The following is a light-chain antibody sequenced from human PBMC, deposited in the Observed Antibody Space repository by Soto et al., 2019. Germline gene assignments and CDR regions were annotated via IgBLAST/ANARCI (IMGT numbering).Light chain of an antibody. CDR2: AAS. J-gene: IGKJ2*01. Sequence: DIQMTQSPSSLSASVVDRVTITCRASQGVSAYLLWYQQRQGRAPKLLIYAASNLLSGVPSRFRDSGSGTNFTLSNSSLQPEDFSTYYCQKSYNTPHTFRQRTQMVTK. V-gene: IGKV1-39*01. CDR3: QKSYNTPHT. CDR1: QGVSAY.